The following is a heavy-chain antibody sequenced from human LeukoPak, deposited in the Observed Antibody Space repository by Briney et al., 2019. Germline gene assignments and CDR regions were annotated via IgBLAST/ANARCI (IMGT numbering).Heavy chain of an antibody. Sequence: PSETLSLTCTVSGDSISRYNYYWGWVRQPPGKGLEWIGSVYYSGSTYYNPSLKSRVTMSVDPANNQFSLRLTSVTAADTAVYYCAINWNDPISAFDIWGHGTVVSV. CDR2: VYYSGST. D-gene: IGHD1-1*01. J-gene: IGHJ3*02. CDR3: AINWNDPISAFDI. CDR1: GDSISRYNYY. V-gene: IGHV4-39*07.